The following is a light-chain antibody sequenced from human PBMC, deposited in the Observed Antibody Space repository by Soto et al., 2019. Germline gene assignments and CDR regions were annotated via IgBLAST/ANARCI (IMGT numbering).Light chain of an antibody. CDR3: QQRSNWPPYT. J-gene: IGKJ2*01. V-gene: IGKV3D-20*02. Sequence: EIVLTQSPGTLSLSPGERATLSCRASQSVSSSYVAWYQLKPGQAPRLFIYGASSRATGIPDRFSGSGSGTDFTLSISRLEPEDFAVYYCQQRSNWPPYTFGQGTKLEIK. CDR2: GAS. CDR1: QSVSSSY.